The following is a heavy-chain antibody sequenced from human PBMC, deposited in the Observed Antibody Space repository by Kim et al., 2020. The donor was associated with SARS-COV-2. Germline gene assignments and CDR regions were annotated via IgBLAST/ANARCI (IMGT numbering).Heavy chain of an antibody. Sequence: GGSLRLSCAASGFTFSSYSMNWVRQAPGKGLEWVSSISSSSSYIYYADSVKGRFTISRDNAKNSLYLQMNSLRAEDTAVYYCARGGYGEGAFDIWGQGTMVTVSS. CDR2: ISSSSSYI. CDR3: ARGGYGEGAFDI. J-gene: IGHJ3*02. CDR1: GFTFSSYS. V-gene: IGHV3-21*01. D-gene: IGHD5-12*01.